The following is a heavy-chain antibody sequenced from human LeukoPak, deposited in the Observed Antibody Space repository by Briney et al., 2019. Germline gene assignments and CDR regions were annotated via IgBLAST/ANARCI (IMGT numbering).Heavy chain of an antibody. J-gene: IGHJ5*02. D-gene: IGHD3-10*01. CDR1: GFTFSSYA. CDR3: ARGSLLWFGELASWFDP. CDR2: ISYDGSNK. Sequence: GGSLRLSCAASGFTFSSYAMHWVRQAPGKGLEWVAVISYDGSNKYYADSVKGRFTISRDNSKNTLYLQMNSLRAEDTAVYYCARGSLLWFGELASWFDPWGQGTLVTVSS. V-gene: IGHV3-30*04.